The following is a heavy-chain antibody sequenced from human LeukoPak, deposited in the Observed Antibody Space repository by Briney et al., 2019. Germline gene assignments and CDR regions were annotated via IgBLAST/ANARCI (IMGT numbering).Heavy chain of an antibody. CDR3: AREELPGAFDI. V-gene: IGHV4-4*07. D-gene: IGHD1-26*01. Sequence: PSETLSLTCTVSGGSISSYYWSWIRQPAGKGLEWIGRIYTSGSTNYDPSLKSRVTMSVDTSKNQFSLKLSSVTTAGTAVYYCAREELPGAFDIWGQGTMVTVSS. J-gene: IGHJ3*02. CDR1: GGSISSYY. CDR2: IYTSGST.